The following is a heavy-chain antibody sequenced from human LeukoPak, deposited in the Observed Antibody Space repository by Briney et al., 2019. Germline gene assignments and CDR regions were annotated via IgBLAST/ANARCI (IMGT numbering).Heavy chain of an antibody. CDR2: ISSSGGTI. CDR3: SKDEGITGRPRGLDY. V-gene: IGHV3-48*03. D-gene: IGHD6-13*01. Sequence: GGSLRLSCAASGFTFSSYEMNWVRQAPGKGLEWLSYISSSGGTIHYADSVKGRFTISRDNAKDSLYLQMNSLRPEDTAVYYWSKDEGITGRPRGLDYWGQGTLVTVSS. CDR1: GFTFSSYE. J-gene: IGHJ4*02.